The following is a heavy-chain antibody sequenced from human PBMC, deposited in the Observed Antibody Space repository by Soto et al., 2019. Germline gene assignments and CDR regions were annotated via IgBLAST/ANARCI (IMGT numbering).Heavy chain of an antibody. CDR2: IYPGDSDT. CDR3: AILTLNPNSYYCGMDV. Sequence: GESLKISCKGSGYSFTSYWIGWVRQMPGKGLEWMGIIYPGDSDTRYSPSFQGQVTISADKSISTAYLQWSSLKASDTAMYYCAILTLNPNSYYCGMDVWGQGTTVTVS. V-gene: IGHV5-51*01. J-gene: IGHJ6*02. CDR1: GYSFTSYW.